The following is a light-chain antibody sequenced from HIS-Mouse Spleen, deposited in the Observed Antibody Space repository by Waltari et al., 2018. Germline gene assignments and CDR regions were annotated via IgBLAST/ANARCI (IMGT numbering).Light chain of an antibody. V-gene: IGLV1-47*01. CDR3: AAWDDSLSGPV. Sequence: QSVLTQPPSASGTPGQRVTISCSGSSSNIGSNNVYWYPQPPGTAPKLLTYRNNQRPSGLPDRFSGSYTWHSASLAISGLRSEDEADYYCAAWDDSLSGPVFGGGTKLTVL. J-gene: IGLJ2*01. CDR1: SSNIGSNN. CDR2: RNN.